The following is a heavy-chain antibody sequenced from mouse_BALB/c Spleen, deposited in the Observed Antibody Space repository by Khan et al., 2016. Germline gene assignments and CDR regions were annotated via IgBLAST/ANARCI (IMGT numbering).Heavy chain of an antibody. V-gene: IGHV1-7*01. CDR2: INTSTGYT. D-gene: IGHD3-2*01. Sequence: QVQLKESGAELAKPGASVKMSCKASGYTFTSYWMHWVKQRPGQGLEWIGYINTSTGYTEYNQKFKDKATLTADKSSSTAYMQLRSLTAEDAAIYYCASLDSSCYYAMDYWGQGTSVTVSS. CDR1: GYTFTSYW. J-gene: IGHJ4*01. CDR3: ASLDSSCYYAMDY.